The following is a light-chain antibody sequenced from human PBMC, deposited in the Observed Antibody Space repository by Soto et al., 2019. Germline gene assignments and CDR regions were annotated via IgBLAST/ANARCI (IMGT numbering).Light chain of an antibody. Sequence: DIQMTQFPSTLSASVGDRVTITCRASQNIGSWLAWYQQKPGKAPKVLIYDVSNLETGVPSRFSGSGSGTEFTLTISSLQPDDFATYYCQHYNTYSTFGQGTKVDIK. V-gene: IGKV1-5*01. J-gene: IGKJ1*01. CDR3: QHYNTYST. CDR2: DVS. CDR1: QNIGSW.